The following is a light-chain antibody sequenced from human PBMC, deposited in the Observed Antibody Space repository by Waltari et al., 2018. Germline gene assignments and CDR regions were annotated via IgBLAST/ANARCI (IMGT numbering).Light chain of an antibody. CDR3: QQYNNWPPYT. J-gene: IGKJ2*01. Sequence: EIVMTQSPATLYVSPGERATLSCRASQSVSSNLAWYQQKPGQAPRLLIYGASNRATGIPARFSGSGSGTEFTLTISSLQSEDFAVYYCQQYNNWPPYTFGQGTKLEIK. CDR2: GAS. V-gene: IGKV3-15*01. CDR1: QSVSSN.